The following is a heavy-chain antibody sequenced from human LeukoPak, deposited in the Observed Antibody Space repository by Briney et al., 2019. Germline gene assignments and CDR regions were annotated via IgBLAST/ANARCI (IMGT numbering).Heavy chain of an antibody. CDR3: ARVMITFGGTPETFDY. D-gene: IGHD3-16*01. CDR1: GLTFSSYS. CDR2: ISFDGSNK. J-gene: IGHJ4*02. V-gene: IGHV3-30*04. Sequence: GGSLRLSCGASGLTFSSYSMQWVRQARGKGLEWVAGISFDGSNKYYADSVKGRFTISRDNSKNTLYLEMNSLRVADTAVYYCARVMITFGGTPETFDYWGQGTLVTVSS.